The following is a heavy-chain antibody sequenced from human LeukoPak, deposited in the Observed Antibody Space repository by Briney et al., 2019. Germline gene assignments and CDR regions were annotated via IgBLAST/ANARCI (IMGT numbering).Heavy chain of an antibody. D-gene: IGHD5-24*01. V-gene: IGHV4-59*01. CDR1: GGSISGYH. CDR3: ARGGLQPPPDYYYYYMDV. J-gene: IGHJ6*03. Sequence: PSETLSLTCNVSGGSISGYHWSWIRQPPGKGLEWLGYIYYSGSSNYNPSLKSRVTMSADTSKNQFSLKLSSVTAADTAVYYCARGGLQPPPDYYYYYMDVWGKGTTVTVSS. CDR2: IYYSGSS.